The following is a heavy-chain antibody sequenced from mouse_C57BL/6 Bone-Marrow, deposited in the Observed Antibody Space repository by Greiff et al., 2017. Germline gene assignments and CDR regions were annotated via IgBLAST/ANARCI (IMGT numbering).Heavy chain of an antibody. Sequence: VQLKQSGPELVKPGASVKMSCKASGYTFTDYNMHCVKQSHGKSLSWIGYINPNNGGTSYNQKFKGKATLTVNKSSRTAYMELRSLTSEDSAVYYCARRGFYYDYDENAMDYWGQGTSVTVSS. CDR2: INPNNGGT. V-gene: IGHV1-22*01. D-gene: IGHD2-4*01. CDR1: GYTFTDYN. CDR3: ARRGFYYDYDENAMDY. J-gene: IGHJ4*01.